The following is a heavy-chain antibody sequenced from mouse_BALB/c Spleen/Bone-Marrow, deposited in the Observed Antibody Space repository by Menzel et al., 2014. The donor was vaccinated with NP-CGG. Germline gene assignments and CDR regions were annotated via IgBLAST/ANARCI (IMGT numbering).Heavy chain of an antibody. Sequence: EVQLLQFGAELVKPGASVKLSCTASGFNINDTYLHWVEQGPERGLDWIGRIDPANGNTKYDPKFQGKATITADTSSNTAYLQRSSLTSEDTAVYYCARSGVGPLAYWGQGTLVTVSA. CDR1: GFNINDTY. D-gene: IGHD4-1*01. V-gene: IGHV14-3*02. J-gene: IGHJ3*01. CDR2: IDPANGNT. CDR3: ARSGVGPLAY.